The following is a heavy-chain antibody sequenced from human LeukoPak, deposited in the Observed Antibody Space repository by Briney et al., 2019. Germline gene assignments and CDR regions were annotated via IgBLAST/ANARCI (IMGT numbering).Heavy chain of an antibody. J-gene: IGHJ4*02. D-gene: IGHD3-10*01. CDR3: ARDKRAFPETVRFDY. CDR2: IYRSGST. V-gene: IGHV4-38-2*02. CDR1: GYSISRGYY. Sequence: SETLSLTCTVSGYSISRGYYWGWIRQPPGKGLEWIGSIYRSGSTYYNPSLKSRVTISVDTSKNQFSLKLSSVTAADTAVYYCARDKRAFPETVRFDYWGQGTLVTVSS.